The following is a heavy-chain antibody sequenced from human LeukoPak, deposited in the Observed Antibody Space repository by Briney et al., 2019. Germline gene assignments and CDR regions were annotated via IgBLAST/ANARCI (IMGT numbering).Heavy chain of an antibody. V-gene: IGHV3-49*04. D-gene: IGHD3-9*01. J-gene: IGHJ4*02. Sequence: GGSLRLSCTASGFTFGGYAMSWVRQAPGKGLEWVGFIRSKAYGGTTEYAASVKGRFTISRGDSKSIAYLQMNSLRTEDTAVYYCTRVGRLQYSDWLLLDYFDYWGQGTLVTVSS. CDR3: TRVGRLQYSDWLLLDYFDY. CDR2: IRSKAYGGTT. CDR1: GFTFGGYA.